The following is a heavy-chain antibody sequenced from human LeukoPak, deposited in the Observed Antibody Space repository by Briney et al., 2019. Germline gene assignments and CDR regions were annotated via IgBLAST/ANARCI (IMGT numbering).Heavy chain of an antibody. CDR3: ARDRQLAFKDPFDY. D-gene: IGHD6-13*01. Sequence: GGPLRLSCAASGFTFSSYAMHWVRQAPGKGLEWVAVISYDGSNKYYADSVKGRFTISRDNSKNTLYLQMNSLRAEDTAVYYCARDRQLAFKDPFDYWGQGTLVTVSS. V-gene: IGHV3-30-3*01. CDR2: ISYDGSNK. J-gene: IGHJ4*02. CDR1: GFTFSSYA.